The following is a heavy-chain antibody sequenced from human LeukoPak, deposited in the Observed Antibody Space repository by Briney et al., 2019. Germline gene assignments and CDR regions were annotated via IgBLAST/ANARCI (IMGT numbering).Heavy chain of an antibody. Sequence: RSGGSLRLSCAASGFTFSSYAMSWVRQAPGKGLEWVSTISGSGGNTYYADSVKGRFTISRDNSKNTLYLQLNSLRAEDTAVYYCAKGGTSGSYYCFDYWGQGTLVTVSS. D-gene: IGHD3-10*01. CDR2: ISGSGGNT. V-gene: IGHV3-23*01. CDR1: GFTFSSYA. CDR3: AKGGTSGSYYCFDY. J-gene: IGHJ4*02.